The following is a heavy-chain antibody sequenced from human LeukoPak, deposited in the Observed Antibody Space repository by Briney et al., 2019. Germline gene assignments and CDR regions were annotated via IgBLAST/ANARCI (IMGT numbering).Heavy chain of an antibody. CDR1: GSTFTICS. D-gene: IGHD3-10*01. CDR2: MTPNSGNT. V-gene: IGHV1-8*01. CDR3: ATYTGNDYGSGSYST. J-gene: IGHJ4*02. Sequence: ASGSLSLNSAGSTFTICSNNLIRLPQGPGHGRKGGMTPNSGNTGYAQKFQGRVTMTTNPSISTAYMELSSLRSEDTAVYYCATYTGNDYGSGSYSTWGQGTLVTVSS.